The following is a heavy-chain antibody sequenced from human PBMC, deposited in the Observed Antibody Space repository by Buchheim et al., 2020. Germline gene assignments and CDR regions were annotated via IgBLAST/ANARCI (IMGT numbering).Heavy chain of an antibody. CDR2: ISYDVSNK. J-gene: IGHJ6*02. Sequence: QVQLVESGGGVVQPGRSLRLSCAASGFTFSSYAMHWVRQAPGKGLEWVAVISYDVSNKYDAASVKGRFTISRDNSRNTLYLQMNSLRAEDTAVYYCAKGRGTYYYYGMDVWGQGTT. CDR1: GFTFSSYA. CDR3: AKGRGTYYYYGMDV. D-gene: IGHD3-16*01. V-gene: IGHV3-30*01.